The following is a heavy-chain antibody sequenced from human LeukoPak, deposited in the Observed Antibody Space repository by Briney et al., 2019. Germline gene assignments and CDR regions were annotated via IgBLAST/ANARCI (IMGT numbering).Heavy chain of an antibody. CDR3: VRGNDYGGPHY. CDR1: KFIFSNYW. V-gene: IGHV3-7*01. J-gene: IGHJ4*02. CDR2: IKKTGSET. D-gene: IGHD4-23*01. Sequence: GGSLRLSCAASKFIFSNYWMSWVRQAPGKGLEWVAYIKKTGSETYYVDSVKGRFTITRDNARNSLFLQMNSLRAEDTAVYYCVRGNDYGGPHYWGQGTLVTVSS.